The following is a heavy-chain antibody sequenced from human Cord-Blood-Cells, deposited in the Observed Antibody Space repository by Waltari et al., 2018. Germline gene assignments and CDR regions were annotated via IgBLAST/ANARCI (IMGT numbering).Heavy chain of an antibody. V-gene: IGHV3-9*01. CDR1: GFTFDDYA. CDR2: ISWNRGSL. Sequence: EVQLVESGGGLVQPGRSLRLSCAASGFTFDDYAMHWVRQAPGKGLEWVSGISWNRGSLGYSDSVKGRFTISRDNAKNSLYLQMNSLRAEDTALYYCAKDIVPVYDFWSGYDAFDIWGQGTMVTVSS. J-gene: IGHJ3*02. D-gene: IGHD3-3*01. CDR3: AKDIVPVYDFWSGYDAFDI.